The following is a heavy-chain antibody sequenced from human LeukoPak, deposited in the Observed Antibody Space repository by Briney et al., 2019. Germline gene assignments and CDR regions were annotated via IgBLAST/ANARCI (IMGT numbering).Heavy chain of an antibody. Sequence: GGSLRLSCAASGFTVSSNYMSWVRQAPGKGLEWVSVIYSGGGTDYADSVKGRFTVSRDKSKNTLYLQMNSLRAEDTAMYYCARVGDGYNPYYFDYWGQGTLVTVSS. V-gene: IGHV3-53*01. D-gene: IGHD5-24*01. CDR1: GFTVSSNY. CDR2: IYSGGGT. J-gene: IGHJ4*02. CDR3: ARVGDGYNPYYFDY.